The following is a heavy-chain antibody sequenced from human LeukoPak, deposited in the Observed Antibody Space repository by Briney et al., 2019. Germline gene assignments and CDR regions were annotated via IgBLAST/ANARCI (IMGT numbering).Heavy chain of an antibody. J-gene: IGHJ6*02. D-gene: IGHD5-24*01. CDR1: GFTFTSYG. V-gene: IGHV1-18*04. CDR3: ARDGVEMATYSYYAMDV. Sequence: ASVTVSFTASGFTFTSYGFNWVRQAPGQGLEWMGWISAYSDNTNFAQKFQDRVTMTTDTSTSTAYMELRSLRSDDTAVYYCARDGVEMATYSYYAMDVWGQGTTVTVSS. CDR2: ISAYSDNT.